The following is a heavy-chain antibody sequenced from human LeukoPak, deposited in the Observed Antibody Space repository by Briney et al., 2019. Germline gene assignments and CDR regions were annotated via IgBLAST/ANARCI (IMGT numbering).Heavy chain of an antibody. V-gene: IGHV3-7*01. D-gene: IGHD2-15*01. CDR1: GFTFRSYW. CDR3: ASTFPYCSGGSCAL. CDR2: IQHDGGAK. J-gene: IGHJ4*02. Sequence: PGGSLRLSCAASGFTFRSYWMSWVRQAPGKGLEWVANIQHDGGAKNYVDSVKGRFTISRDNAANSLYLQMNSLRAEDTAVYYCASTFPYCSGGSCALGGQGTMVTVSS.